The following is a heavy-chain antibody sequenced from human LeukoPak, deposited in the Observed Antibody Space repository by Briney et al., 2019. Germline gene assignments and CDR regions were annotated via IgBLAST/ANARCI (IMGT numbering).Heavy chain of an antibody. Sequence: PGGSLRLSCAASRFIFSNYAMSWVRQAPGKGLEWVSAISGSGDSTDLARSVKGRFTISRDNSKNTLYLQMNSLRAEDTAVYYCAKGVLPLPHQDALHIWGQGTLVTVSS. V-gene: IGHV3-23*01. CDR2: ISGSGDST. CDR1: RFIFSNYA. CDR3: AKGVLPLPHQDALHI. D-gene: IGHD3-10*01. J-gene: IGHJ3*02.